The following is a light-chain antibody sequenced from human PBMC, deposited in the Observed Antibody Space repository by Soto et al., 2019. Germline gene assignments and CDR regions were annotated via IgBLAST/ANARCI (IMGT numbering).Light chain of an antibody. CDR1: QSVNSNY. V-gene: IGKV3-20*01. CDR2: GAS. J-gene: IGKJ1*01. CDR3: QQYDSTPPT. Sequence: EIVLTQSPGTLSLSPGDRATLSCRASQSVNSNYLAWYQRKPGQAPRLLIYGASNRATDIPYRFSASGSGTDFARAVAGVEAGDFAVYYCQQYDSTPPTFGQGTKVEVK.